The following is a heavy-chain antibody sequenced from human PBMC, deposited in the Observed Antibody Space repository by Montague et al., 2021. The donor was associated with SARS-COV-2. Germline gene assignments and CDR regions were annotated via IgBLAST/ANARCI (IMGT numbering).Heavy chain of an antibody. V-gene: IGHV3-30-3*01. CDR1: GFTFSSYA. D-gene: IGHD4-17*01. CDR2: ISYAEYNK. Sequence: SLRLSCAASGFTFSSYAMHWVRQAPGKGLEWVAVISYAEYNKYYADSVKGRFTISRDNSKNTLYLQMDSLRPDDTAEYYCASDAYGDHVGFFHHWGQGSLVTVSS. CDR3: ASDAYGDHVGFFHH. J-gene: IGHJ1*01.